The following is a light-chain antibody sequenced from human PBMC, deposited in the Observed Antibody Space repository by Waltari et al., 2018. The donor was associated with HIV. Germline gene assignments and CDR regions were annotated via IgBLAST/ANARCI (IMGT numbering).Light chain of an antibody. CDR1: SSNVGSYNL. J-gene: IGLJ2*01. V-gene: IGLV2-23*02. CDR3: CSYTGSNPFLL. Sequence: QSVLTQPPSASGSPGQSITISCTGTSSNVGSYNLVSWYQQHPGRAPKVMIYEVSKRPSGVSNRFSGSKSGNTASLTISGLQAEDEADYYCCSYTGSNPFLLFGGGTKLTVL. CDR2: EVS.